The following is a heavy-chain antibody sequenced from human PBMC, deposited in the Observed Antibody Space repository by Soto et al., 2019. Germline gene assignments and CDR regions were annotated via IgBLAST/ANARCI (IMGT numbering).Heavy chain of an antibody. V-gene: IGHV2-5*02. CDR1: GFSLSTSGVG. Sequence: QITLKESGPTLVKPTQTLTLTCTFSGFSLSTSGVGVAWIRQPPGKALEWLALIYWDDDKRYRPSLESRLTITKVNYKNLVVLTMTNMDSVDTATYYCAYLPCSGGSCYWFSFSGMDVWGQGTTVTVSS. J-gene: IGHJ6*02. CDR2: IYWDDDK. CDR3: AYLPCSGGSCYWFSFSGMDV. D-gene: IGHD2-15*01.